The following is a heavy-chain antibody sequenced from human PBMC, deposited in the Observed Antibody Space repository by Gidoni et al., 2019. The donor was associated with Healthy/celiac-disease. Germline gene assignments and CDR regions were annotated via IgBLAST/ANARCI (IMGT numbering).Heavy chain of an antibody. CDR1: GGTFSSYA. Sequence: QVQLVQSGAEVKKPGSSVKVSCKASGGTFSSYAISWVRQAPGQGLEWMGRIIPILGIANYAQKFQGRVTITADKSTSTAYMELSSLRSEDTAVYYCARGGYSTPSGQDYYYYGMDVWGQGTTVTVSS. CDR3: ARGGYSTPSGQDYYYYGMDV. V-gene: IGHV1-69*04. D-gene: IGHD4-4*01. J-gene: IGHJ6*02. CDR2: IIPILGIA.